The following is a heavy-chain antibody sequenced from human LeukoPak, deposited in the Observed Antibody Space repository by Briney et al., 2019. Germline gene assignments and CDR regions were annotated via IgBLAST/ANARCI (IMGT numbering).Heavy chain of an antibody. J-gene: IGHJ4*02. CDR1: GGSFSGYY. CDR3: AKGYYDSSGTPDY. V-gene: IGHV4-34*01. Sequence: SETLSLTCAVYGGSFSGYYWSWIRQPPGKGLEWIGEINHSGSTNYNPSLKSRVTISVDTSKNQFSLKLSSVTAADTAVYYCAKGYYDSSGTPDYWGQGTLVTVSS. D-gene: IGHD3-22*01. CDR2: INHSGST.